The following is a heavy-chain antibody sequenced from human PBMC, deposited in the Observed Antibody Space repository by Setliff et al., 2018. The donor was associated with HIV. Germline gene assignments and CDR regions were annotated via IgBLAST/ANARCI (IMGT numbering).Heavy chain of an antibody. D-gene: IGHD3-3*01. J-gene: IGHJ4*02. Sequence: SETLSLTCTVSGDSINNYYWSWIRQPPGKVLEWIGYVYSTGNTNYNPSLKSRVAISVDTSKNLFSLKMNSVTPADTAVYYCARGIENFWSGYIRWGQGTLVTVSS. V-gene: IGHV4-59*01. CDR2: VYSTGNT. CDR3: ARGIENFWSGYIR. CDR1: GDSINNYY.